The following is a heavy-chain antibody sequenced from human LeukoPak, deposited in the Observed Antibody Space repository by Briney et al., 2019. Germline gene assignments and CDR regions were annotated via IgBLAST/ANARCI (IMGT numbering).Heavy chain of an antibody. CDR3: AKSQSITGTLDWFDP. CDR2: ISGSGGRT. V-gene: IGHV3-23*01. CDR1: GFTFSSYA. J-gene: IGHJ5*02. D-gene: IGHD1/OR15-1a*01. Sequence: PGGSLRLSCAASGFTFSSYAMSWVRQAPGKGLEWVSAISGSGGRTYYADSVKGRFTISRDNSKNTLYLQMNSLRAEDTAVYYCAKSQSITGTLDWFDPWGQGTLVTVSS.